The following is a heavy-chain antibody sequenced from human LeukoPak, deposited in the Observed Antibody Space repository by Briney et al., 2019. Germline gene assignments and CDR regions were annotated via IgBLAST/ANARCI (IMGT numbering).Heavy chain of an antibody. J-gene: IGHJ4*02. CDR3: ASMVRGVIDFDY. V-gene: IGHV3-21*01. CDR1: GFTFSSYS. CDR2: ISSSSSYI. Sequence: PGGSLRLSCAASGFTFSSYSMNWVRQAPGKGLEWVSSISSSSSYIYYADSVKGRFTISRDNAKNSLYLQMNSLRAEDTAVYYCASMVRGVIDFDYWGQGTLVTVSS. D-gene: IGHD3-10*01.